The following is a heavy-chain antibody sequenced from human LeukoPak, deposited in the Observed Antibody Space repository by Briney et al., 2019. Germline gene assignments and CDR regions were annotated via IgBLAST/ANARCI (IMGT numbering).Heavy chain of an antibody. V-gene: IGHV4-31*03. CDR3: ARGGAAAGIDY. J-gene: IGHJ4*02. Sequence: SETLSLTCTVSGGSISSGGYYWSWIRQHPGKCLEWIGYIYYSGSTYYNPSLKSRVTISVDTSKNQFSLKLSSVTAADTAVYYCARGGAAAGIDYWGQGTLVTVSS. D-gene: IGHD6-13*01. CDR2: IYYSGST. CDR1: GGSISSGGYY.